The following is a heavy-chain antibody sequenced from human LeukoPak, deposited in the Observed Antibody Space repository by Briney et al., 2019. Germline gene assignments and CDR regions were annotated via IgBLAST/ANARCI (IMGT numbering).Heavy chain of an antibody. D-gene: IGHD6-6*01. J-gene: IGHJ3*02. V-gene: IGHV4-39*01. CDR3: ARAAQDAFDI. CDR1: GGSISSSSYY. Sequence: PSETLSLTCTVSGGSISSSSYYWGWIRQPPGKGLEWIGSIYYSGSTYYNPSLKSRVTISVDTSKNQFSLKLSSVTAADTAVYYCARAAQDAFDIWGQGTMVTVSS. CDR2: IYYSGST.